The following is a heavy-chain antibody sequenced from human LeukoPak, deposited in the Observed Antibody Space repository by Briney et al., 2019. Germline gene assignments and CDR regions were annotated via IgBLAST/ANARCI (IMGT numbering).Heavy chain of an antibody. V-gene: IGHV3-21*01. CDR3: ARGPVTTFDY. Sequence: RAGGSLRLSCAASGFTFSSYSMNWVRQAPGKGLEWVSSISSRCSYIYYADSVKGRFTISRDNAKNSLYLQMNSLRAEDTAVYYCARGPVTTFDYWGQGTLVTVSS. CDR1: GFTFSSYS. J-gene: IGHJ4*02. D-gene: IGHD4-17*01. CDR2: ISSRCSYI.